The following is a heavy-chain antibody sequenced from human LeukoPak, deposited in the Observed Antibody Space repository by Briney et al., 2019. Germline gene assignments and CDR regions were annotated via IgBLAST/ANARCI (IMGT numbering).Heavy chain of an antibody. V-gene: IGHV4-61*02. CDR2: IYTSGST. Sequence: SETLSLTCTVSGGSISSGSYYWSWIRQPAGKGLEWIGRIYTSGSTNYNPSLKSRVTISVDTSKNQFSLKLSSVTAADTAVYYCARDRSRVVVVPAARAFDIWGQGTMVTVSS. CDR3: ARDRSRVVVVPAARAFDI. CDR1: GGSISSGSYY. J-gene: IGHJ3*02. D-gene: IGHD2-2*01.